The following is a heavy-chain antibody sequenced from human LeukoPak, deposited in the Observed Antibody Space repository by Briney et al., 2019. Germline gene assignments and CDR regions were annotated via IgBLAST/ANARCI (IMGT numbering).Heavy chain of an antibody. D-gene: IGHD1-1*01. CDR1: GFTFSDYD. CDR3: ARVAKERVGGVYYFDY. Sequence: GSLRLSCAASGFTFSDYDVHWVRQATGKGLEWVSAIGTAGDTHYTGSVKGRFTISRENAKNSLYLQMNSLRAGDTAVYYCARVAKERVGGVYYFDYWGQGTLVTVSS. J-gene: IGHJ4*02. V-gene: IGHV3-13*01. CDR2: IGTAGDT.